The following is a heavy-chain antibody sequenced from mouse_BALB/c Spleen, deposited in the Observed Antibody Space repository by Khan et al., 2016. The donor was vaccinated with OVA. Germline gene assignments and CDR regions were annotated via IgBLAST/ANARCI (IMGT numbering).Heavy chain of an antibody. CDR2: INPTSGYT. CDR3: TRDRIDY. V-gene: IGHV1-7*01. Sequence: QIQLVQSGAELAKPGASVKMSCKASGYTFTTYWMYWVKQRPGQGLEWIGYINPTSGYTDYTEKFKDRATLSADKSSSTAYMQLSSLTSEDSAGYYCTRDRIDYWGQGTTLTVSS. J-gene: IGHJ2*01. CDR1: GYTFTTYW.